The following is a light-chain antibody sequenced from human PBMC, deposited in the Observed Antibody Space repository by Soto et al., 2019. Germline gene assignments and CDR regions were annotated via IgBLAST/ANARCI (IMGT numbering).Light chain of an antibody. CDR2: ETT. CDR1: STDVGAYHL. V-gene: IGLV2-23*01. CDR3: SSYTGSYTLM. J-gene: IGLJ3*02. Sequence: QSVLTQPASVSGSPGQSITISCTGSSTDVGAYHLVSWYQHLPGKVPQLIIYETTKRPSRVSNRFSGSKSGNTASLTISGLLAVDEADYYCSSYTGSYTLMFGEGTKLTVL.